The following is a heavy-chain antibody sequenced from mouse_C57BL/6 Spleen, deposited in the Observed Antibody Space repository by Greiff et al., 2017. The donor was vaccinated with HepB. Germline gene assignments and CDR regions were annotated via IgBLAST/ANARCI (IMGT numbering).Heavy chain of an antibody. CDR1: GFTFSSYA. Sequence: EVKLMESGGGLVKPGGSLKLSCAASGFTFSSYAMSWVRQTPEKRLEWVATISDGGSYTYYPDNVKGRFTISRDNAKNNLYLQMSHLKSEDTAMYYCAREGGGTSFAYWGQGTLVTVSA. CDR2: ISDGGSYT. J-gene: IGHJ3*01. CDR3: AREGGGTSFAY. D-gene: IGHD4-1*01. V-gene: IGHV5-4*01.